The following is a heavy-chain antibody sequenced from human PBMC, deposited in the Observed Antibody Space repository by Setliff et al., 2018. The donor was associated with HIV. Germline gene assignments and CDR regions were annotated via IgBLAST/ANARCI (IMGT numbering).Heavy chain of an antibody. Sequence: SETLSLTCTVSGDSMSSSSYYWGWIRQPAGKGLEWIGRIYTSGSTNYNPSLNSRVTISVDTSKNHFSLKLSSVTAADTAVYYCARSLLPSITVAGTIGYWGQGSLVTVSS. CDR3: ARSLLPSITVAGTIGY. CDR2: IYTSGST. CDR1: GDSMSSSSYY. D-gene: IGHD6-19*01. J-gene: IGHJ4*02. V-gene: IGHV4-61*02.